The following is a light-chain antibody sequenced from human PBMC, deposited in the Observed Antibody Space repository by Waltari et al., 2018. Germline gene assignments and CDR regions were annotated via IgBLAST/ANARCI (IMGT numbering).Light chain of an antibody. Sequence: EIQMTQSRYSMSASVGERVNFTCRVSQSINNSLNWFQHKAGKAPKLLIYGISKLQNGVPSRFSGSGSGTHFTLTISSLQPEDFATYYCQQSYSTRITFGQGTRLDIK. V-gene: IGKV1-39*01. J-gene: IGKJ5*01. CDR3: QQSYSTRIT. CDR2: GIS. CDR1: QSINNS.